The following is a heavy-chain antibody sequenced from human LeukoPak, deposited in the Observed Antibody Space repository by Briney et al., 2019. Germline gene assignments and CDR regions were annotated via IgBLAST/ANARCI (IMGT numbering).Heavy chain of an antibody. CDR2: INHSGST. Sequence: SETLSLTCTVSGGSISSVNYYWGWIRQPPGKGLEWIGEINHSGSTNYNPSLKSRVTISVDTSKNQFSLKLSSVTAADTAVYYCASRPTLPSGYSYGYYFDYWGQGTLVTVSS. CDR1: GGSISSVNYY. CDR3: ASRPTLPSGYSYGYYFDY. V-gene: IGHV4-39*07. D-gene: IGHD5-18*01. J-gene: IGHJ4*02.